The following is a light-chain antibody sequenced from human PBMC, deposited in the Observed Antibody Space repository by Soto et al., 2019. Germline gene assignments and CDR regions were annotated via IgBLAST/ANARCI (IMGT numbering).Light chain of an antibody. CDR2: DND. CDR3: GTWDSRLSAVV. CDR1: NSNIGNNY. J-gene: IGLJ3*02. V-gene: IGLV1-51*01. Sequence: QTVVTQPPSVSAAPGQKVTISCSGSNSNIGNNYVSWYQQFPGTAPKLLIYDNDKRPSGIPDRFSGSKSDTSGTLDIIGLQTGDEADYYCGTWDSRLSAVVFGGGTKLTVL.